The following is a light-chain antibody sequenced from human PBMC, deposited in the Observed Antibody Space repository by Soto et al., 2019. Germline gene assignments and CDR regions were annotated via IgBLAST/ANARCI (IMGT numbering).Light chain of an antibody. Sequence: QSVLTQPASVSGSPGKSITISCTGTSSDVGGYNYVSWYQQHPGKAPKLMIYEISNRPSGVSSRFSGSRSGNTASLTVSGLQAEDEADYYCSSYTSTSTNVFGTGTKVTVL. CDR2: EIS. CDR3: SSYTSTSTNV. J-gene: IGLJ1*01. V-gene: IGLV2-14*01. CDR1: SSDVGGYNY.